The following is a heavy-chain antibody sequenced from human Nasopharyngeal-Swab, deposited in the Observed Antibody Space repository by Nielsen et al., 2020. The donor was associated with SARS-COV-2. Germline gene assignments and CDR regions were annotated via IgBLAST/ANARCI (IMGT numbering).Heavy chain of an antibody. Sequence: GESLKISCAASGFTFSDHYMSWIRQAPGKGLEWVSYIDTRGTHSNYADSAKGRFTISRDNAKNSLYLEMNSLRVEDTAVYYCARDARYSSSWYTPGPVDYWGQGTLVTVSS. CDR2: IDTRGTHS. CDR3: ARDARYSSSWYTPGPVDY. V-gene: IGHV3-11*06. J-gene: IGHJ4*02. CDR1: GFTFSDHY. D-gene: IGHD6-13*01.